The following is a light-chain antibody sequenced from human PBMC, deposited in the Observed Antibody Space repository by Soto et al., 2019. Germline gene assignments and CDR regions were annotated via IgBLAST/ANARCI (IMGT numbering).Light chain of an antibody. V-gene: IGKV3-15*01. CDR2: GAS. J-gene: IGKJ2*01. Sequence: EIVMTQSPATLSVSPGERATLSCRASQSIRSNLAWCQQRPGQAPRLLIYGASTRATGIPARFSGSGSGTEFTLTISSLQSEDFAVYYCQHYNNWPPYTFGQGTKLDIK. CDR1: QSIRSN. CDR3: QHYNNWPPYT.